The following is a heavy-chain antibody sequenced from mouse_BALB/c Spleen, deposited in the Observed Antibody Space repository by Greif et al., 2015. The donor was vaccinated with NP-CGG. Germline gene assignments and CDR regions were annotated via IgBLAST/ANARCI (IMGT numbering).Heavy chain of an antibody. CDR3: ARSGDLYRPYFDY. Sequence: QVQLQQSGPELVKPGASVKISCKASGYAFSSSWMNWVKQRPGQGLEWIGRIYPGDGDTNYNGKFKGKATLTADKSSSTAYMQLSSLTSVDSAVYFCARSGDLYRPYFDYWGQGTTLTVSS. CDR2: IYPGDGDT. J-gene: IGHJ2*01. V-gene: IGHV1-82*01. CDR1: GYAFSSSW. D-gene: IGHD2-14*01.